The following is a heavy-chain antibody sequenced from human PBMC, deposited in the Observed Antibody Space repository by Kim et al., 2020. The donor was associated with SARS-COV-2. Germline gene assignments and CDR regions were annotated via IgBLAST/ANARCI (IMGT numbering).Heavy chain of an antibody. CDR2: IKGDGSKK. J-gene: IGHJ4*02. D-gene: IGHD3-10*01. CDR3: AALDSAQVPGGI. V-gene: IGHV3-7*01. CDR1: GFTFRNYC. Sequence: GGSLRLSCVASGFTFRNYCMRWVRQAPGKGLEWVAIIKGDGSKKHYVDSVKGRFTMSRDTARNSLSLQMNSLRIEDTAMYYCAALDSAQVPGGIWGRGTPVTVSS.